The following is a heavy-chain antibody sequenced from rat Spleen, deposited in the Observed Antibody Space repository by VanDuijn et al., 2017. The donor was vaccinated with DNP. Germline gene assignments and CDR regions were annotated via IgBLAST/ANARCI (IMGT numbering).Heavy chain of an antibody. CDR1: GLTFSDYN. J-gene: IGHJ3*01. CDR2: ISYDGTRT. V-gene: IGHV5-7*01. Sequence: EVQLVESGGGLVQPGRSLKLSCAASGLTFSDYNMAWVRQAPKKGLEWVATISYDGTRTYYRDSVKGRFTISRDNAKSTLFLQMDSLRSEDTATYFCTRRDYYSTFGFAYWGQGTLVTVSS. D-gene: IGHD1-2*01. CDR3: TRRDYYSTFGFAY.